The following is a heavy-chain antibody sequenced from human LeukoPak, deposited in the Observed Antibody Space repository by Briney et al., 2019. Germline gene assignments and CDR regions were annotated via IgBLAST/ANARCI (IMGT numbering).Heavy chain of an antibody. V-gene: IGHV4-4*07. Sequence: PSETLSLTCTVSGDSISSYYWSWIRQPAGKGLEWIGRIYTSGSTNYNPSLKSRVTVSVDTSKNRFSLKLSSVTAADTAVYYCARGMTQYGLDYWGQGTLVTVSS. J-gene: IGHJ4*02. CDR3: ARGMTQYGLDY. CDR1: GDSISSYY. CDR2: IYTSGST. D-gene: IGHD2-8*01.